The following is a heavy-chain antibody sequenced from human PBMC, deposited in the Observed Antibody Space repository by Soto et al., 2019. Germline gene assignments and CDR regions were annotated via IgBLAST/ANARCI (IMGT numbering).Heavy chain of an antibody. V-gene: IGHV3-33*01. CDR1: GFTFSSYG. D-gene: IGHD3-9*01. J-gene: IGHJ4*02. CDR3: ARDGGYYDILTGDFDY. Sequence: PGGSLRLSCAASGFTFSSYGMHWVRQAPGKGLEWVAVIWYDGSNKYYADSVKGRFTISRDNSKNTLYLQMNSLRAEDTAVYYCARDGGYYDILTGDFDYWGQGTLVTVSS. CDR2: IWYDGSNK.